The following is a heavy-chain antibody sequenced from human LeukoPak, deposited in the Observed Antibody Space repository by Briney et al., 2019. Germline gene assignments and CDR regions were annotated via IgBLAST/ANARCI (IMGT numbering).Heavy chain of an antibody. D-gene: IGHD3-10*01. CDR1: GGSISSYY. Sequence: PSETLSLTCTVSGGSISSYYWSWIRQPPGKGLEWIGYIYYSGSTNYNPSLKSRVTISVDTSKNQFSLKLSSVTAADTAVYYCARVGSGSGSYYPPYFDYRGQGTLVTVSS. CDR3: ARVGSGSGSYYPPYFDY. J-gene: IGHJ4*02. CDR2: IYYSGST. V-gene: IGHV4-59*01.